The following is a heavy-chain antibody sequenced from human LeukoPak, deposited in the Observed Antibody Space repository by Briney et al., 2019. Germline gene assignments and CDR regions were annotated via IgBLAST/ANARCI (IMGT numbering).Heavy chain of an antibody. CDR3: ATPEMETYDAFDI. D-gene: IGHD5-24*01. V-gene: IGHV1-24*01. CDR2: FDPEDGET. Sequence: ASVKVSCKVSGYTLTELSMHWVRQAPGKGLEWMGGFDPEDGETIYAQKFQGRVTMTEDTSTGTAYMELSSLRSEDTAVYYCATPEMETYDAFDIWGQGTMVTVSS. CDR1: GYTLTELS. J-gene: IGHJ3*02.